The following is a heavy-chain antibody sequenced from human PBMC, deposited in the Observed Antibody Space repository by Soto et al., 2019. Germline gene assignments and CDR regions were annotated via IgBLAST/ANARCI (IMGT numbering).Heavy chain of an antibody. V-gene: IGHV3-23*01. CDR3: AKDSVQTYYYDSGP. CDR2: ISGSGTKT. D-gene: IGHD3-22*01. J-gene: IGHJ3*01. Sequence: PGGSLRLSCTASGFTFGDYAMSWFRQAPGKGLEWVSLISGSGTKTYYADSVRGRFTISRDNSKNTLYLQMNSLRAEDTAIYYCAKDSVQTYYYDSGPWGQGTMVTVSS. CDR1: GFTFGDYA.